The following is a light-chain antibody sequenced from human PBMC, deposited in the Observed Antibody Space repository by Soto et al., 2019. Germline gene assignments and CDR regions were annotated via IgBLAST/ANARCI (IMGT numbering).Light chain of an antibody. CDR1: LHISNY. CDR3: QQYEDIPST. J-gene: IGKJ5*01. V-gene: IGKV1-27*01. CDR2: AAS. Sequence: DIQLAHSPSSLSRAGGESGPSTCRASLHISNYLAWYQQKSGKIPNLLIYAASTLQAGVPSRFSGSGSGTELTLTISSLQPEDIETYDCQQYEDIPSTFGQGTRLEIK.